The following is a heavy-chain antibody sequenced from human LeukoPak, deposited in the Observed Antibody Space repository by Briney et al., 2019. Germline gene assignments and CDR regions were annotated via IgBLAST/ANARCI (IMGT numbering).Heavy chain of an antibody. J-gene: IGHJ4*02. D-gene: IGHD5-24*01. CDR1: GGSFSGYY. Sequence: MSSETLSLTCAVYGGSFSGYYWSWIRQPPGKGLEWIGEINHSGSTNYNPSLKSRVTISVDTSKNQFSLKLSSVTAADTAVYYCARSPRDGYHFDYWGQGTLVTVSS. V-gene: IGHV4-34*01. CDR2: INHSGST. CDR3: ARSPRDGYHFDY.